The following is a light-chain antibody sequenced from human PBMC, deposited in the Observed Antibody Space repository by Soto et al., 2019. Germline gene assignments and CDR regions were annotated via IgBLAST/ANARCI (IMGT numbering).Light chain of an antibody. V-gene: IGLV6-57*04. CDR3: QSNDSSNHRV. CDR2: EDN. Sequence: NFMLTQPHSVSESPGKTVTISCTRSSGSIASNYVQWYQQRPGSAPTTVIYEDNQRPSGVPDRFSGSIDSSSNSASLTISGLKTEDEADYYYQSNDSSNHRVFGGGTKLTVL. J-gene: IGLJ2*01. CDR1: SGSIASNY.